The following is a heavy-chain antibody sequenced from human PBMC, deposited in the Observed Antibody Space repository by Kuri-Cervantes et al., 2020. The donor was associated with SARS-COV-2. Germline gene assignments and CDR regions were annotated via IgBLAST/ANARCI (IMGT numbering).Heavy chain of an antibody. CDR3: ATKDGVASTP. CDR2: IYDDDTT. CDR1: GFIFSRYY. D-gene: IGHD2-15*01. Sequence: GESLKISCAGSGFIFSRYYMNWVRLAPGKRLEWVSIIYDDDTTDYADSVEDRFTISRDNSKNTLYLQMNNLRAEDTAVYYCATKDGVASTPWGPGTLVTVSS. J-gene: IGHJ5*02. V-gene: IGHV3-53*01.